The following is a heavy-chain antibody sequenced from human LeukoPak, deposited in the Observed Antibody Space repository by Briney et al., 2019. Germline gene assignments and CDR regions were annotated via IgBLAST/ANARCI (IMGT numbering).Heavy chain of an antibody. J-gene: IGHJ3*02. CDR3: ARESQLERHDAFDI. CDR1: GYTLTGYY. D-gene: IGHD1-1*01. V-gene: IGHV1-2*02. CDR2: INPNSGGT. Sequence: ASVKVSCKASGYTLTGYYMHWVRQAPGQGLEWMGWINPNSGGTNYAQKFQGRVTMTRDTSISTAYMELSRLRSDDTAVYYCARESQLERHDAFDIWGQGTMVTVSS.